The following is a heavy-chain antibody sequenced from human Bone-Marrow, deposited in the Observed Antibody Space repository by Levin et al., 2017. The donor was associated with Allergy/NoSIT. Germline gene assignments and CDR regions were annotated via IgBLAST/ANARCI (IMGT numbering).Heavy chain of an antibody. D-gene: IGHD3-9*01. Sequence: GESLKISCAASGYIFSSYGIHWVRQAPGKGLEWVAFISHDGSNEDYLDSVKGRFSVSRDNSKNMVSLQMSSLGPEDTAVYFCAKEYFFFDVSGYFDSWGQGTLVTVSA. CDR1: GYIFSSYG. CDR3: AKEYFFFDVSGYFDS. J-gene: IGHJ4*02. CDR2: ISHDGSNE. V-gene: IGHV3-30*19.